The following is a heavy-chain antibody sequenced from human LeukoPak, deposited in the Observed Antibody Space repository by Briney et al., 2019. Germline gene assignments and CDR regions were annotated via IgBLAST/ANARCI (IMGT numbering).Heavy chain of an antibody. J-gene: IGHJ5*02. CDR3: ARDRDYSSSWGGWFDP. D-gene: IGHD6-13*01. CDR2: MSYDGSNK. CDR1: GFTFSSYA. V-gene: IGHV3-30*04. Sequence: GGSLRLSCAASGFTFSSYAMHWVRQAPGKGLEWVAVMSYDGSNKYYADSVKGRFTISRDNSKNTLYLQMNSLRAEDTAVYYCARDRDYSSSWGGWFDPWGQGTLVTVSS.